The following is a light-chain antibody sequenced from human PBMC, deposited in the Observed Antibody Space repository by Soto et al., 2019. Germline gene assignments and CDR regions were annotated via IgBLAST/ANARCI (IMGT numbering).Light chain of an antibody. CDR2: DAS. CDR1: QSISSW. V-gene: IGKV1-5*01. CDR3: QQYNSYPWK. Sequence: DIQMTQSPSTLSASVGDRVTITCRARQSISSWLAWYQQKPGKAPKLLTYDASSLESGVPSRFSGSGSGPEVTLTISSLQPDDFATYYCQQYNSYPWKFGQGTKVEIK. J-gene: IGKJ1*01.